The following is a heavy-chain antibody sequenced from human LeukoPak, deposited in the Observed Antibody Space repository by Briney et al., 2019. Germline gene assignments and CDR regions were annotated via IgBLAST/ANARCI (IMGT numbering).Heavy chain of an antibody. D-gene: IGHD6-19*01. CDR1: GYTLTESS. V-gene: IGHV1-24*01. CDR3: VTDIRSGWRNY. J-gene: IGHJ4*02. CDR2: FDPEDGEP. Sequence: ASVKVSCKVSGYTLTESSMHWVRQAPGNGLEWMGGFDPEDGEPIYAQKIQGRFTMTEDTSVHTAYMELRSLRSEDTAVYYCVTDIRSGWRNYWGQGTLITVSS.